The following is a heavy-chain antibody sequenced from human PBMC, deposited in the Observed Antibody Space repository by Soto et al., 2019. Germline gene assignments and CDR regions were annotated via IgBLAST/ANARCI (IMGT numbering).Heavy chain of an antibody. D-gene: IGHD3-10*01. CDR1: GGSISSYY. V-gene: IGHV4-59*01. CDR2: IYYSGST. CDR3: ARSPSSIGMDV. Sequence: QVQLQESGPGLVKPSETLSLTCTVSGGSISSYYWSWIRQPPGKGLEWIGYIYYSGSTNYNPSLKSRVTISVDTSKNQFSLMLSSVTAADTAVYYCARSPSSIGMDVWGQGTTVTVSS. J-gene: IGHJ6*02.